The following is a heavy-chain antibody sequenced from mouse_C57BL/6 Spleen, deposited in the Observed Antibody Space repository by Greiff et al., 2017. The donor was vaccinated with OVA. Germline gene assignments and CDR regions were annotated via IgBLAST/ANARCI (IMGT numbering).Heavy chain of an antibody. CDR2: IDPKSGGT. CDR1: GYTFTSYW. CDR3: ARYWSYYFDY. D-gene: IGHD4-1*01. V-gene: IGHV1-72*01. Sequence: QVQLQQPGAELVMPGASVKLSCKASGYTFTSYWMHWVKQRPGRGLEWIGRIDPKSGGTKYNEKFKSKATLTVDKPSSTAYMQLSSLTSEDSAVYYCARYWSYYFDYWGQGTTLTVSS. J-gene: IGHJ2*01.